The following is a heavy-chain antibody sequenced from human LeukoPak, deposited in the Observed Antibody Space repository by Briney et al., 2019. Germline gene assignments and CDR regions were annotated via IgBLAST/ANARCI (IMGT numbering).Heavy chain of an antibody. D-gene: IGHD5-12*01. CDR1: GFTLSSYA. CDR3: AKDQAWLRFDY. Sequence: GGSLRLSCAASGFTLSSYAMTWVRQAPGKGLEWVSVIIASGSSTYYADSVKGRFTISRDNSKNTLYLQMNSLRAEDTAVYYCAKDQAWLRFDYWGQGTLVTVSS. V-gene: IGHV3-23*01. CDR2: IIASGSST. J-gene: IGHJ4*02.